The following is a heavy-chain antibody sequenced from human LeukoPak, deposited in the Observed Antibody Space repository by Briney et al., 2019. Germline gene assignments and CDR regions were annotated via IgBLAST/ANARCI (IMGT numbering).Heavy chain of an antibody. Sequence: PGGSLRLSCAASGFTFSSYGMHWVRQAPGKGLEWVAVISYDGSNKYYADSVKGRFTISRDNSKNTLYLQMNSLRAEDTAVYYCAKRNDLFDYWGQGTLVTVSS. V-gene: IGHV3-30*18. J-gene: IGHJ4*02. D-gene: IGHD1-14*01. CDR2: ISYDGSNK. CDR3: AKRNDLFDY. CDR1: GFTFSSYG.